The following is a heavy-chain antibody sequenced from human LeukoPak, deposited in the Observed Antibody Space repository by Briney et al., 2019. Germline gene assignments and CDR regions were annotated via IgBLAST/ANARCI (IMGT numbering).Heavy chain of an antibody. V-gene: IGHV3-30*03. Sequence: PGRSLRLSCAASGLTFSSYGMHWVRQAPGKGLEWVAVISYDGTIRNYADPVKGRFTISRDNAKNSLYLQMNSLRAEDTAVYYCASTGLEARYSYFDNWGQGTLATVSS. CDR1: GLTFSSYG. CDR2: ISYDGTIR. D-gene: IGHD5-12*01. J-gene: IGHJ4*02. CDR3: ASTGLEARYSYFDN.